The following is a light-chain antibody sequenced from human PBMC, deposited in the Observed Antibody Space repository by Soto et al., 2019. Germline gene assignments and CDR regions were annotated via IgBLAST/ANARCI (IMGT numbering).Light chain of an antibody. Sequence: EVVLTQSPGTLSLSPGERATLSCRASQSVSSDYSGWYQQKPRQAPSLLIYGAFTPATGIPDMFSGSGSGTDFTLTITSLEHAEFAVYYCQQQGSSPPLTFGGGTKVEIK. CDR1: QSVSSDY. CDR3: QQQGSSPPLT. V-gene: IGKV3-20*01. CDR2: GAF. J-gene: IGKJ4*01.